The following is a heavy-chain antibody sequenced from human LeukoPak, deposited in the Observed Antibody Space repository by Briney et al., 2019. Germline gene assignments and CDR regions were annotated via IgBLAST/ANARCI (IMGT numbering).Heavy chain of an antibody. CDR2: IYYSGST. CDR1: GGSISSYY. J-gene: IGHJ4*02. Sequence: PSETLSLTCAVSGGSISSYYWSWIRQPPGKGLEWMWYIYYSGSTNYNPSLKSRVTISVDTYKNQFSLKLSSVTAAATDVYYCERFGNYDFWSGYIDYWGQGTLVTVSS. CDR3: ERFGNYDFWSGYIDY. D-gene: IGHD3-3*01. V-gene: IGHV4-59*01.